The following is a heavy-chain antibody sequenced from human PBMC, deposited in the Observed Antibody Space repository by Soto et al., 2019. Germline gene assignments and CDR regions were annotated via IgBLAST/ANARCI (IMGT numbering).Heavy chain of an antibody. CDR1: GFTFSSYA. Sequence: GGSLRLSCAASGFTFSSYAMCCVRQAPGKGLEWVSAISGSGGSTYYADSVKGRFTISRDNSKNTLYLQMNSLRAEDTAVYYCAKGGYTIFGVVITLAKIDKWFDPWGKETLVTVSS. CDR2: ISGSGGST. CDR3: AKGGYTIFGVVITLAKIDKWFDP. J-gene: IGHJ5*02. D-gene: IGHD3-3*01. V-gene: IGHV3-23*01.